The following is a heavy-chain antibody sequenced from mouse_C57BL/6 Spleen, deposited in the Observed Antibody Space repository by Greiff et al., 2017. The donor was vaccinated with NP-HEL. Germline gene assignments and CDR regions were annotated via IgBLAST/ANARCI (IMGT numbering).Heavy chain of an antibody. D-gene: IGHD2-4*01. CDR1: GYTFTSYW. CDR2: INPSNGGT. Sequence: VQLQRPGTELVKPGASVKLSCKASGYTFTSYWMHWVKQRPGQGLEWIGNINPSNGGTNYNEKFKSKATLTVDKSSSTAYMQLSSREAEDSAVYYCARRGGLRPPWYFDVWGTGTTVTVSS. V-gene: IGHV1-53*01. CDR3: ARRGGLRPPWYFDV. J-gene: IGHJ1*03.